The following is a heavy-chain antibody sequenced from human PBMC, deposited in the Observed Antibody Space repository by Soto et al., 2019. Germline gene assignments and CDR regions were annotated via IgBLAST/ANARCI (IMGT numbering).Heavy chain of an antibody. D-gene: IGHD2-2*01. CDR3: AKCSRNSCYSYGVDV. Sequence: EVQLVESGGDLVQPGGSLRVSCAASGFTFSSCGMNWVRQSPGKGLEWVAYISGNSDTIYYADSVKGRFTISRDNAKNSLYLQMNSLRDEDTAVYYCAKCSRNSCYSYGVDVWGQGATVAVSS. J-gene: IGHJ6*02. CDR1: GFTFSSCG. CDR2: ISGNSDTI. V-gene: IGHV3-48*02.